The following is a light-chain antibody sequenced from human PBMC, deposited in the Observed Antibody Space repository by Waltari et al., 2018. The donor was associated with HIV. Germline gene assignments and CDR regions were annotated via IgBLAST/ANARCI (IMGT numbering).Light chain of an antibody. Sequence: EIVMTQSPATPSVSPGERATLSCRASQSVSSNLAWYQQKPGQAPRLLIYGASTRATVIPARFSGSGSGTEFTLTISSLQSEDFAVYYCQQYNNRALYTFGQGTKVEIK. J-gene: IGKJ1*01. CDR1: QSVSSN. V-gene: IGKV3-15*01. CDR3: QQYNNRALYT. CDR2: GAS.